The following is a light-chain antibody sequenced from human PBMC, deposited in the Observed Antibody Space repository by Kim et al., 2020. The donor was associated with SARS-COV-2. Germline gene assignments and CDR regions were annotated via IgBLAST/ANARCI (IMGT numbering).Light chain of an antibody. CDR3: QQYNSYST. Sequence: GDRVSITCRANQNIRNWLAGYQHKLGKAPTLRIYKTSSLQRGVPSRFNGSGSETEFTRPISSLQPDDFATYYCQQYNSYSTFAGGTKVDIK. J-gene: IGKJ4*01. CDR2: KTS. CDR1: QNIRNW. V-gene: IGKV1-5*03.